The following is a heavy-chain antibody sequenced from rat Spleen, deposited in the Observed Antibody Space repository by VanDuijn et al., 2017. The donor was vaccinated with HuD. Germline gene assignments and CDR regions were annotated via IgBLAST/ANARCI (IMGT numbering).Heavy chain of an antibody. J-gene: IGHJ4*01. D-gene: IGHD1-4*01. CDR1: GFSLTSYG. CDR2: IWGDGST. CDR3: ALTRVYGVMYA. V-gene: IGHV2-77*01. Sequence: QVQMKETGPGLVQTTQTLSVTCTVSGFSLTSYGVNWVRQAPGKGLEWMGIIWGDGSTNYKSALKSRLSISRDTSKSQVFLTTNSLQTDDTAVYYCALTRVYGVMYAWGQGASVTVSS.